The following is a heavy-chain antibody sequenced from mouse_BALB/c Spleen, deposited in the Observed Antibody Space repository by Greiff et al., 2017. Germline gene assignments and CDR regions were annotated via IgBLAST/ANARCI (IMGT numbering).Heavy chain of an antibody. CDR1: GFTFSSYT. D-gene: IGHD2-4*01. J-gene: IGHJ2*01. Sequence: VKVVESGGGLVQPGGSLKLSCAASGFTFSSYTMSWVRQTPEKRLEWVAYISNGGGSTYYPDTVKGRFTISRDNAKNTLYLQMSSLKSEDTAMYYCARQGKITYFDYWGQGTTLTVSA. CDR2: ISNGGGST. CDR3: ARQGKITYFDY. V-gene: IGHV5-12-2*01.